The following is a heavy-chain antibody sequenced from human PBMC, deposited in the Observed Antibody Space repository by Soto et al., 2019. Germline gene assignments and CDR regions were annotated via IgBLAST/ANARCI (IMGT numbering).Heavy chain of an antibody. Sequence: QEELVESGGGVVQPGRSLRLSCAASGFTFSGFGMHWVRQAPGKGLEWVAVISYDGTNAIYADSVKGRFSVSRDNSKNVVYLHMNSLRNEETDTYKYAIRGKSEGEPSPTTDLWGQVTLVTVSS. CDR2: ISYDGTNA. CDR3: AIRGKSEGEPSPTTDL. CDR1: GFTFSGFG. V-gene: IGHV3-30*03. D-gene: IGHD3-16*01. J-gene: IGHJ5*02.